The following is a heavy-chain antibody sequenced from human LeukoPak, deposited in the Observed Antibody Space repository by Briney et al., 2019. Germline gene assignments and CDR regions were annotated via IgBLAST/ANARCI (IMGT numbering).Heavy chain of an antibody. CDR3: ARTVEECGGDCPPYYYYYGMDV. CDR2: INPSGGST. CDR1: GGTFISYA. D-gene: IGHD2-21*02. V-gene: IGHV1-46*01. J-gene: IGHJ6*02. Sequence: ASVKVSCKASGGTFISYAISWVRQAPGQGLEWMGIINPSGGSTSYAQKFQGRVTMTRDTSTSTVYMELSSLRSEDTAVYYCARTVEECGGDCPPYYYYYGMDVWGQGTTVTVSS.